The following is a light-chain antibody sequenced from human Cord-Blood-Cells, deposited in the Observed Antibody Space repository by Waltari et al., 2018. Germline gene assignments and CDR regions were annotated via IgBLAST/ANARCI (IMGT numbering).Light chain of an antibody. Sequence: DIVVTQAPAPPSVSLGERANLSCRASQSVSRTLAWYQQKPGQAPRLLIYGASTRATGIPARFSGSGSGTEFTLTISSLQSEDFAVYYCQQYNNWPWTFGQGTKVEIK. CDR1: QSVSRT. CDR2: GAS. V-gene: IGKV3-15*01. CDR3: QQYNNWPWT. J-gene: IGKJ1*01.